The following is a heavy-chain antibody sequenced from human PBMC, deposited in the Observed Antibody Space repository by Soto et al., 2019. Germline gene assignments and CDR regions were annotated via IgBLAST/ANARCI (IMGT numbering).Heavy chain of an antibody. Sequence: GGSLRLSCAASGFIFSSYTMHWVRQAPGKGLEWVGVITYDGSNQYYADSVKGRFTISRDNSRNMLFLQMNSLRPDDTAVYYCASARSGSYPEFDYWGQGTLVTVSS. CDR3: ASARSGSYPEFDY. V-gene: IGHV3-30-3*01. CDR2: ITYDGSNQ. CDR1: GFIFSSYT. D-gene: IGHD1-26*01. J-gene: IGHJ4*02.